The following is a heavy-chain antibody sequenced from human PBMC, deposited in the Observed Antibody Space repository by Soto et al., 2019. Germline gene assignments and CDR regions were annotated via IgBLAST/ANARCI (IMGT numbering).Heavy chain of an antibody. CDR2: IIPIFGTA. D-gene: IGHD5-12*01. V-gene: IGHV1-69*01. CDR3: ARDSDIVATPVGYYYGMDV. J-gene: IGHJ6*02. Sequence: QVQLVQSGAEVKKPGSSVKVSCKASGGTFSSYAISWVRQAPGQGLEWMGGIIPIFGTANYAQKFQGRVMITADESTSTAYMELSSLRSEDTAVYYCARDSDIVATPVGYYYGMDVWGQGTTVTVSS. CDR1: GGTFSSYA.